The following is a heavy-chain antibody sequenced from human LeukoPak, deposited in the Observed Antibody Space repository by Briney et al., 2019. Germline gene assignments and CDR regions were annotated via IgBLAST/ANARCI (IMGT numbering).Heavy chain of an antibody. CDR3: ARDKVVGATIFDY. Sequence: QTGGSLRLSCAASGFTLSTYWMSWVRQAPGKGLERVANIKQDGSEIYYVDSVKGRFTISRDNAKNSLYLQMNSLRAEDTAVYYCARDKVVGATIFDYWGQGTLVTVSS. D-gene: IGHD1-26*01. V-gene: IGHV3-7*03. CDR2: IKQDGSEI. CDR1: GFTLSTYW. J-gene: IGHJ4*02.